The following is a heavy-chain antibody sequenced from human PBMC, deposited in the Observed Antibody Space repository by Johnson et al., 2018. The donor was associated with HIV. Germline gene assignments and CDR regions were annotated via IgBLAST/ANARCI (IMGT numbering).Heavy chain of an antibody. CDR3: TSDRRGSSGAFDI. V-gene: IGHV3-66*01. J-gene: IGHJ3*02. CDR1: GFTVSTNY. D-gene: IGHD1-26*01. CDR2: IYSGGST. Sequence: VQLVESGGGLVQPGGSLRLSCAASGFTVSTNYLTWVRQAPGKGLEWVSIIYSGGSTYYADSVRGRFTISRDNSKNTLYLQMNSLRAEDTALYYCTSDRRGSSGAFDIWGQGTMVTVSS.